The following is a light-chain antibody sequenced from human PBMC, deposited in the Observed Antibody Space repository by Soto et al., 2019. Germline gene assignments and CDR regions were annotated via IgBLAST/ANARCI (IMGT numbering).Light chain of an antibody. V-gene: IGKV3-20*01. CDR2: DAS. CDR1: QSVSSSY. Sequence: EIVLTQSPGTLSLSPGERATLSCRASQSVSSSYLAWYQQKPGQAPRLLIYDASRATGIPDRFSGSGSGTDFTLTITRLEPEEFAVYYCQHYGTSALFGPGTKGDI. CDR3: QHYGTSAL. J-gene: IGKJ3*01.